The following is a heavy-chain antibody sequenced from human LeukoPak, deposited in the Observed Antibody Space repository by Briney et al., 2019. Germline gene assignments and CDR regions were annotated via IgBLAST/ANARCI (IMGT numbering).Heavy chain of an antibody. Sequence: PSETLSLTCTVSGGSINTYYWSWIRQPAGKGLEWIGRIHNSGNTDYNPSLRGLVTMSVDTSKNQFSLKLNSVTAADTAVYFCARGRGLWPIYDYCMDVWGKGTTVTVSS. J-gene: IGHJ6*04. CDR3: ARGRGLWPIYDYCMDV. V-gene: IGHV4-4*07. CDR2: IHNSGNT. CDR1: GGSINTYY. D-gene: IGHD2-21*01.